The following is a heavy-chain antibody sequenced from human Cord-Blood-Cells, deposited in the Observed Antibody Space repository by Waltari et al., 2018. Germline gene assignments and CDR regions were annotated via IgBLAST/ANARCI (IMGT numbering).Heavy chain of an antibody. CDR2: INAGNGNT. Sequence: QVQLVQSGAEVKKPGASVKVSCKASGYTFTSYAMHWVRQAPGQRLEWMGRINAGNGNTKYSQKFQGRVTITRDTSASTAYMELSSLRSEDTAVYYCARAGVWGSGNLVWDYWGQGTLVTVSS. D-gene: IGHD3-10*01. V-gene: IGHV1-3*01. CDR3: ARAGVWGSGNLVWDY. J-gene: IGHJ4*02. CDR1: GYTFTSYA.